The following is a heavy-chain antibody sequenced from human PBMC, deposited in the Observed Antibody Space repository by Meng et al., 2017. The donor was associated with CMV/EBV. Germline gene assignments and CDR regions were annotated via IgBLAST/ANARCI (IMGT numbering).Heavy chain of an antibody. CDR3: ARVWDSGWDY. V-gene: IGHV4-34*01. D-gene: IGHD3-22*01. Sequence: VQLTQWRAGLCQPSHTLSLAFEVYGGSFSGYYWSSIRQPPGKGLELIGEINHSGSTKYNPSIKSLVTISVDTSKNQFSLKLSSVTAADTAVYYCARVWDSGWDYWGQGTLVTVSS. J-gene: IGHJ4*02. CDR1: GGSFSGYY. CDR2: INHSGST.